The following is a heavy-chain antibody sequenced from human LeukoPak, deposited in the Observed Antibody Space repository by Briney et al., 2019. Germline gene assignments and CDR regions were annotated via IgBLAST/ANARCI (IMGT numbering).Heavy chain of an antibody. CDR3: ARGRGTGSPIGPRYFDL. J-gene: IGHJ2*01. V-gene: IGHV5-51*01. CDR2: IYPADSDT. Sequence: GESLKISCKGSGYLFTSYWIAWVRQMPGKGLEWMGIIYPADSDTRYSPSFQGQVTISADKSISTAFLRWTSQKASDTAIYYCARGRGTGSPIGPRYFDLWGRGTLVTVSS. D-gene: IGHD3-10*01. CDR1: GYLFTSYW.